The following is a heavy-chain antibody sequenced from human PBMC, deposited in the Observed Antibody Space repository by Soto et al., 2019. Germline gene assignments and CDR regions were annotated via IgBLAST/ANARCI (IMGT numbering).Heavy chain of an antibody. V-gene: IGHV3-9*01. CDR3: AKGGSAALIAPSGRDNWFDP. CDR2: ITWNGGTI. J-gene: IGHJ5*02. D-gene: IGHD6-13*01. CDR1: GFAFDDYV. Sequence: PGGSLRLSCAASGFAFDDYVMHWVRQPPGSGLEWVSGITWNGGTIRYVDSVKGRFTVSRDNAENSLYLQMNSLRPEDTAVYYCAKGGSAALIAPSGRDNWFDPWGQGTQVTVSS.